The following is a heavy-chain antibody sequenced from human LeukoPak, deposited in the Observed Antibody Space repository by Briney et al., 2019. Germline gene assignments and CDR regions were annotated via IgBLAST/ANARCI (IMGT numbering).Heavy chain of an antibody. CDR2: IIPIFGTA. D-gene: IGHD3-3*01. V-gene: IGHV1-69*13. J-gene: IGHJ6*02. CDR3: ARGYYDFWSGYPAGMDV. Sequence: ASVKVSCKASGGSFSSYGIGWVRQAPGQGLEWMGGIIPIFGTANYAQKFQGRVTITADESTSTAYMELSSLRSEDTAVYYCARGYYDFWSGYPAGMDVWGQGTTVTVSS. CDR1: GGSFSSYG.